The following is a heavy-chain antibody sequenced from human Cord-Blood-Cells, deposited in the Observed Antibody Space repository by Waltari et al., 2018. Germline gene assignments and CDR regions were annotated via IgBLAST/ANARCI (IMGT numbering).Heavy chain of an antibody. CDR1: GGSISSGGYP. Sequence: QLQLQESGSGLVKPSQTLSLTCAVSGGSISSGGYPWRWTRQPPGKGLEWLGYIYHSGSTYYNPSLKSRVTISVDRSKNQFSLKLSSVTAADTAVYYCAREILRFLEWFGWFDPWGQGTLVTVSS. CDR3: AREILRFLEWFGWFDP. V-gene: IGHV4-30-2*01. J-gene: IGHJ5*02. CDR2: IYHSGST. D-gene: IGHD3-3*01.